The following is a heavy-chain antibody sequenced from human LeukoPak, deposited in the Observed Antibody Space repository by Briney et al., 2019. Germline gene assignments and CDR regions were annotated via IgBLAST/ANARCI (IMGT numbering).Heavy chain of an antibody. V-gene: IGHV4-30-4*08. J-gene: IGHJ4*02. Sequence: PSETPSLTCTVSGGSISSGDYYWSWIRQPPGKGLEWIGYIYYSGSTYYNPSLKSRVTISVDTSKNQFSLKLSSVTAADTAVYYCARGVGGYAPFDYWGQGTLVTVSS. CDR2: IYYSGST. CDR3: ARGVGGYAPFDY. CDR1: GGSISSGDYY. D-gene: IGHD2-2*01.